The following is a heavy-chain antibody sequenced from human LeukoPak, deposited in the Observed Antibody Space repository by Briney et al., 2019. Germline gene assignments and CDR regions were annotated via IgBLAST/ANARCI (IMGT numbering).Heavy chain of an antibody. Sequence: SGGSLRLSCAASGFTFSGYWMHWVRQAPGKGLVWVSRIKGDGSSTSYADSVKGRITISRDNDNNTLYLQMNSLRGEDTAVYYCAREMATGVDAFDMWGQGTMVTVFS. CDR3: AREMATGVDAFDM. D-gene: IGHD5-24*01. CDR1: GFTFSGYW. V-gene: IGHV3-74*01. CDR2: IKGDGSST. J-gene: IGHJ3*02.